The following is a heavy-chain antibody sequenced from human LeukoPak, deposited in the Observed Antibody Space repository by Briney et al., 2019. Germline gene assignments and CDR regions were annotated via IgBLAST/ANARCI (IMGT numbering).Heavy chain of an antibody. CDR2: IYYSGST. V-gene: IGHV4-39*01. CDR3: ARHPIVVVTVLYYFDY. J-gene: IGHJ4*02. D-gene: IGHD2-21*02. Sequence: SQTPSLTCTVSGGSISSSSYYWGWIRQPPGKGLEWIGSIYYSGSTYYNPSLKSRVTISVDTSKNQFSLKLSSVTAADTAVYYCARHPIVVVTVLYYFDYWGQGTLVTVSS. CDR1: GGSISSSSYY.